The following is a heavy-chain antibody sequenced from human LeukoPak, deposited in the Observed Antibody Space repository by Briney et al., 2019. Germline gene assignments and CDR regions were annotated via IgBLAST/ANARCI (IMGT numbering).Heavy chain of an antibody. D-gene: IGHD6-13*01. Sequence: GGSLRLSCAVSGFTFTDYWMNWVRQAPGKGLEWVASIRQDGSEKTYLDSVKGRFTISRDNTKNSLFLQMNSLRAEDTAVYFCARDGTAPGIYFDLWGQGTLVTVSS. V-gene: IGHV3-7*01. CDR2: IRQDGSEK. J-gene: IGHJ4*01. CDR1: GFTFTDYW. CDR3: ARDGTAPGIYFDL.